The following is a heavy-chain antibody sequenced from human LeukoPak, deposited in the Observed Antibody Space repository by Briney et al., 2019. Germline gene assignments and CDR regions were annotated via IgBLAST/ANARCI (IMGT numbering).Heavy chain of an antibody. V-gene: IGHV4-61*02. D-gene: IGHD1-1*01. J-gene: IGHJ4*02. CDR3: VRDWNGDYFDY. CDR2: IHTSGDT. Sequence: SETLSLTCTVSGDSISSGRYYWTWLRQPAGKALEWIGRIHTSGDTNYSPSPKSRVTISRDTSKNQFSLRLTSVAAADTAVYYCVRDWNGDYFDYWGQGTLVSVSS. CDR1: GDSISSGRYY.